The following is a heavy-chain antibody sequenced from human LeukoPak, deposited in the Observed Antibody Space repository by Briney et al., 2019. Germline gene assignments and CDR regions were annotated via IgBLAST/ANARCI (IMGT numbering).Heavy chain of an antibody. J-gene: IGHJ2*01. CDR2: MYHRGST. D-gene: IGHD1-14*01. CDR3: ARAVSDSGYWYFDL. CDR1: GGSVSSDSYN. V-gene: IGHV4-61*01. Sequence: SETLSLTCTVSGGSVSSDSYNWSWIRQPPEKGLEWTAYMYHRGSTNYNPSLRSRVTMSVDTSKNQFSLKLSSVTAADTAVYYCARAVSDSGYWYFDLWGRGTLVTVSS.